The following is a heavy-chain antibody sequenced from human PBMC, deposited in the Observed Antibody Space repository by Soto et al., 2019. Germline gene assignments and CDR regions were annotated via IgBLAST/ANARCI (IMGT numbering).Heavy chain of an antibody. D-gene: IGHD2-2*01. CDR3: ARGRDRRAMPYNYGMPV. V-gene: IGHV1-3*01. CDR2: INAGNGNT. CDR1: GYTFTSSA. Sequence: QVQLVQSGAEVKKPGASVKVSCKASGYTFTSSAMHWVRQAPGQRLEWMGWINAGNGNTKYSQELHGRVIIAKDTSANTGYIERGSLRSEDTSVYYWARGRDRRAMPYNYGMPVW. J-gene: IGHJ6*01.